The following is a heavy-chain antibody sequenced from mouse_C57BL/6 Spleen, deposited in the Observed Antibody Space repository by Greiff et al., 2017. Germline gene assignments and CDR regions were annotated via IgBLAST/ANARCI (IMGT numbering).Heavy chain of an antibody. D-gene: IGHD4-1*01. CDR2: LWSCDAE. J-gene: IGHJ2*01. Sequence: QVTLKVSGPGILQPSQTLSLTCSFSGFSLSTFGMRLGWLRHPSGQGLEWLAHLWSCDAEYYNPALRSRLTIAKDTTKNQVFLKIANVETADTATYYWAQLTGTRFDYWGQGTTLTVSS. CDR3: AQLTGTRFDY. V-gene: IGHV8-8*01. CDR1: GFSLSTFGMR.